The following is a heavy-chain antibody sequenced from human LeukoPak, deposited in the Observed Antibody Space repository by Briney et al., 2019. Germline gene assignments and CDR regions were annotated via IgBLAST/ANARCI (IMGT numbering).Heavy chain of an antibody. J-gene: IGHJ4*02. CDR3: ARGALGTHSSSWYFYSDY. CDR2: IWYDGSNK. CDR1: GFTFSSYG. V-gene: IGHV3-33*01. Sequence: GGSLRLSCAASGFTFSSYGMHWVRQAPGKGLEWVAVIWYDGSNKYYADSVKGRFTNSRDNSKNTLYLQMNSLRAEDTAVYYCARGALGTHSSSWYFYSDYWGQGTLVTVSS. D-gene: IGHD6-13*01.